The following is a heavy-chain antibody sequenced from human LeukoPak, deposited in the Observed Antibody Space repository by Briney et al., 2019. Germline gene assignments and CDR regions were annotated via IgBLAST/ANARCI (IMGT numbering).Heavy chain of an antibody. CDR2: ISYDGSNK. CDR3: AKDLQSPYYVWGSYRSQLGYFDY. D-gene: IGHD3-16*02. CDR1: GFTFSSYG. J-gene: IGHJ4*02. V-gene: IGHV3-30*18. Sequence: GGSLRLSCAASGFTFSSYGMHWVRQAPGKGLEWVAVISYDGSNKYYADSVKGRFTISRDNSKNTLYPQMNSLRAEDTAVYYCAKDLQSPYYVWGSYRSQLGYFDYWGQGTLVTVSS.